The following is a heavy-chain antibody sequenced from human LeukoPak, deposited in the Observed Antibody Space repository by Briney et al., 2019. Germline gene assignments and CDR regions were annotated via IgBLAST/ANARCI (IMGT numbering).Heavy chain of an antibody. CDR3: ARKGRVAGGDY. V-gene: IGHV4-39*01. CDR2: IYYSGST. Sequence: SETLSLTCTVSGVSISSYYWGWIRQPPGKGLEWIGSIYYSGSTYYNPSLKSRVTISVDTSKNQFSLKLSSVTAADTAVYYCARKGRVAGGDYWGQGTLVTVSS. J-gene: IGHJ4*02. D-gene: IGHD6-19*01. CDR1: GVSISSYY.